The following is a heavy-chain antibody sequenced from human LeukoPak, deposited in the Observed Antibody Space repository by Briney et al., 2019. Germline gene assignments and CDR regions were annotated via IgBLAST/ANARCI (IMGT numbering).Heavy chain of an antibody. CDR2: IYYSGST. J-gene: IGHJ4*02. V-gene: IGHV4-61*01. CDR3: ARDYFRGSYWALDY. CDR1: GGSLSVGSYN. D-gene: IGHD1-26*01. Sequence: SETLSLTCTVSGGSLSVGSYNGSGFRRPPGKDLEGIGYIYYSGSTNYNPSLKSRVTISVDTSKNQFSLKLSSVTAADTAVYYCARDYFRGSYWALDYWGQGTLVTVSS.